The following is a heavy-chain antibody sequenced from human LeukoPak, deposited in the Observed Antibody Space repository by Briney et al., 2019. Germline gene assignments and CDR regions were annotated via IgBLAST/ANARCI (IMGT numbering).Heavy chain of an antibody. D-gene: IGHD3-3*01. CDR1: GYTLTELS. CDR3: ATGPSITIFGVVKYYYYGMDV. CDR2: FDPEDGET. Sequence: ASVKVSCKVSGYTLTELSMHWVRQAPGKGLEWMGGFDPEDGETIYAQKFQGRVTMTEDTSTDTAYMELSSLRPEDTAVYYCATGPSITIFGVVKYYYYGMDVWGQGTTVTVSS. V-gene: IGHV1-24*01. J-gene: IGHJ6*02.